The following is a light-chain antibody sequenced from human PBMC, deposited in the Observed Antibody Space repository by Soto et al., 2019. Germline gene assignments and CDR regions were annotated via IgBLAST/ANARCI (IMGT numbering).Light chain of an antibody. J-gene: IGKJ1*01. CDR3: QQYNNWPSST. CDR1: QGVSDT. CDR2: GAS. V-gene: IGKV3-15*01. Sequence: EVVMTQSPATLSVSPGEGVTLSCRASQGVSDTLAWYQHKPGQAPRLLIYGASTRATGIPARFSGSGSGTEFTLTISSLQSEDFAIYYCQQYNNWPSSTFGQGTKVDIK.